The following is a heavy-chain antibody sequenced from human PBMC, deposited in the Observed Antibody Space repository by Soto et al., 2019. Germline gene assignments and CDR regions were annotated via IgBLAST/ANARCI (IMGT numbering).Heavy chain of an antibody. V-gene: IGHV4-31*03. Sequence: QVQLQESGPGLVKPSQTLSLTCTVSGGSISSGGYYWSWIRRHPGKGLEWIGYIYYSGSTYYNPSLKSRVTISVDTSKNQFSLKLSSVTAADTAVYYCARDGRPYSYGGWFDPWGQGTLVTVSS. CDR2: IYYSGST. CDR3: ARDGRPYSYGGWFDP. J-gene: IGHJ5*02. CDR1: GGSISSGGYY. D-gene: IGHD5-18*01.